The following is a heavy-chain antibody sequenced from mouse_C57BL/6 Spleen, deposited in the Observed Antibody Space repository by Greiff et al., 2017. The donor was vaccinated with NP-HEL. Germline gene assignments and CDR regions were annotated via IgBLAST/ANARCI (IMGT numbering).Heavy chain of an antibody. CDR3: ARDPYYYGSREYFDV. Sequence: EVQLVESGGGLVKPGGSLKLSCAASGFTFSSYAMSWVRQTPEKRLEWVATISDGGSYTYYPDNVKGRFTISRDNAKNNLYLQMSHLKSEDTAMYYCARDPYYYGSREYFDVWGTGTTVTVSS. V-gene: IGHV5-4*01. CDR1: GFTFSSYA. D-gene: IGHD1-1*01. J-gene: IGHJ1*03. CDR2: ISDGGSYT.